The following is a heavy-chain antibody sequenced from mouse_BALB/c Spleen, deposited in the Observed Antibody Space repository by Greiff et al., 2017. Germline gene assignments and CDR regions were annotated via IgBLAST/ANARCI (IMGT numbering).Heavy chain of an antibody. Sequence: EVQLVESGPELVKPGASVKMSCKASGYTFTSYVMHWVKQKPGQGLEWIGYINPYNDGTKYNEKFKGKATLTSDKSSSTAYMELSSLTSEDSAVYYCARKYYYGSSYYFDYWGQGTTLTVSS. CDR3: ARKYYYGSSYYFDY. CDR1: GYTFTSYV. J-gene: IGHJ2*01. CDR2: INPYNDGT. D-gene: IGHD1-1*01. V-gene: IGHV1-14*01.